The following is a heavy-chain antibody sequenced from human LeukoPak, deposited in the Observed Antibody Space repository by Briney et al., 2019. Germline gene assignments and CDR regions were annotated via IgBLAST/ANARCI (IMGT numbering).Heavy chain of an antibody. Sequence: PGGSLRLSCAASGFTFSSYGMHWVRQAPGRELEWVAFIRYDGSNKYYADSVKGRFTISRDNSKNTLYLQMNSLRAEDTAVYYCAIGVQWYSSSWYFDYWGQGTLVTVSS. D-gene: IGHD6-13*01. J-gene: IGHJ4*02. CDR1: GFTFSSYG. V-gene: IGHV3-30*02. CDR2: IRYDGSNK. CDR3: AIGVQWYSSSWYFDY.